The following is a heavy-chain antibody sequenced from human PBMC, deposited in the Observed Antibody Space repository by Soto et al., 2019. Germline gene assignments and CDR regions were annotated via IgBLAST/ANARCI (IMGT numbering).Heavy chain of an antibody. CDR2: ISGSGGST. V-gene: IGHV3-23*01. CDR3: AKGGRDSGGGKAGGGDY. Sequence: EVQLLESGGGLVQPGGSLRLSCAASGFTFSSYAMSWVRQAPGKGLEWVSAISGSGGSTYYADSVKGRFTISRDNSKNPLYLQISSLGAEDRAVYYCAKGGRDSGGGKAGGGDYWGQGTLVTVSS. CDR1: GFTFSSYA. J-gene: IGHJ4*02. D-gene: IGHD3-10*01.